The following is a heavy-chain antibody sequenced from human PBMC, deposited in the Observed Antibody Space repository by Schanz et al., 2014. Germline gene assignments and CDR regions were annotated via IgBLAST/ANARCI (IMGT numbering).Heavy chain of an antibody. Sequence: QVHLVQSGAEVKKPGSPVKVSCKSSGGTFSSYAISWVRQAPGQGLEWMGRIIPILGIATYAQRFQGRVSITADTSTNTAYMELSSLTSEDTAVHYCARDGVDAAAGGNYWGQGTLVTVSS. D-gene: IGHD6-13*01. V-gene: IGHV1-69*04. CDR3: ARDGVDAAAGGNY. CDR2: IIPILGIA. J-gene: IGHJ4*02. CDR1: GGTFSSYA.